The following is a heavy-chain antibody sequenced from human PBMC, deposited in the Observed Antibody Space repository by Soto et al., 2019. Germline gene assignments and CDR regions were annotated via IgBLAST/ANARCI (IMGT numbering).Heavy chain of an antibody. Sequence: VQLVESGGGVVQPGRSLRLSCAASGFTFSDYAMHWVRQAPGKGLEWVAVVSHDGRNTHYADSVKGRFTISRDSSKNTVSLEMTSLRAEDTSGYYCAKGRRQWLVTSGFNDWGQGAMVTVSS. D-gene: IGHD6-19*01. CDR2: VSHDGRNT. J-gene: IGHJ4*02. CDR3: AKGRRQWLVTSGFND. CDR1: GFTFSDYA. V-gene: IGHV3-30*18.